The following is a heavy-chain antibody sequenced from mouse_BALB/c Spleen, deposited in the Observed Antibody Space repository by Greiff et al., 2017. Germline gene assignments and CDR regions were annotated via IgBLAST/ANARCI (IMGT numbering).Heavy chain of an antibody. CDR3: ARWSMISYAMDY. Sequence: EVKLMESGGGLVQPGGSRKLSCAASGFTFSSFGMHWVRQAPEKGLEWVAYISSGSSTIYYADTVKGRFTISRDNPKNTLFLQMTSLRSEDTAMYYCARWSMISYAMDYWGQGTSVTVSS. V-gene: IGHV5-17*02. J-gene: IGHJ4*01. CDR1: GFTFSSFG. D-gene: IGHD2-3*01. CDR2: ISSGSSTI.